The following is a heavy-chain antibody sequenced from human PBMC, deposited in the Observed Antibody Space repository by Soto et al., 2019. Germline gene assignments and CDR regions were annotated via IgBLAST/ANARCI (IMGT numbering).Heavy chain of an antibody. CDR1: GFTFSSYW. Sequence: GGSLRLSCAASGFTFSSYWMSWVRQAPGKGLEWVANIKQDGSEKYYVDSVKGRFTISRDNAKNSLYLQMNSLRAEDTAVYYCARELKIVVVVAVHFDYWGQGTLVTVSS. CDR3: ARELKIVVVVAVHFDY. D-gene: IGHD2-15*01. CDR2: IKQDGSEK. V-gene: IGHV3-7*01. J-gene: IGHJ4*02.